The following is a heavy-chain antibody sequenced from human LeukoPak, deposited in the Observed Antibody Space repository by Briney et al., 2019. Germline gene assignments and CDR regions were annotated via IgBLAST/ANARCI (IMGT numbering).Heavy chain of an antibody. CDR2: ITHSGST. V-gene: IGHV4-34*01. CDR3: ASSIAAAGTTDLDY. CDR1: GGSFSGYY. D-gene: IGHD6-13*01. Sequence: PSETLSLTCAVYGGSFSGYYWSWIRQPPGKGLEWIGEITHSGSTTYNPSLKSRFTISVDTSKNQFSLKLSSVTAADTAVYYCASSIAAAGTTDLDYWGQGTLVTVSS. J-gene: IGHJ4*02.